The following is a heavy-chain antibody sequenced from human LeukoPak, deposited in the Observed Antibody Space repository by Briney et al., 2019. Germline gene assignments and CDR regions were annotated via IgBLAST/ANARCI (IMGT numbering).Heavy chain of an antibody. CDR3: ARLRYQYDYGRN. V-gene: IGHV5-51*01. J-gene: IGHJ4*02. D-gene: IGHD4-17*01. Sequence: GESLKISCKGSGYTFSNYWIGWVRQMPGKGLEWMGVIYPGDSDTTYSPSFQGQVTISADKSIGTAYLQWASLKASDTAIYYCARLRYQYDYGRNWGQGTLVTVSS. CDR2: IYPGDSDT. CDR1: GYTFSNYW.